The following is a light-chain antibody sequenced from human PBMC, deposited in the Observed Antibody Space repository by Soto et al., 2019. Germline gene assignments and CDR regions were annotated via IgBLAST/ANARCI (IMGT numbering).Light chain of an antibody. CDR1: QSVSSY. CDR2: DAS. V-gene: IGKV1-9*01. CDR3: QQYDRLPIT. J-gene: IGKJ5*01. Sequence: DILLTQSPSFLSSSAMEIATISFMASQSVSSYLAWYQQKPGQAPKLLIYDASTWPTGVPARFSGSGSGTEFTLTISSLQPEDFATYYCQQYDRLPITFGQGTRLEI.